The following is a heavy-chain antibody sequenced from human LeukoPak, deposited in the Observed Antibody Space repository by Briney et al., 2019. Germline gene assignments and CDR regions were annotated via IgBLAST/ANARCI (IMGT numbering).Heavy chain of an antibody. CDR3: AKSGLYSNYGGWFDP. Sequence: GGSLRLSCAASGFTFSSYGMHWVRQAPGKGPEWVAVISYDGSNKYYADSVKGRFTISRDNSKNTLYLQMNSLRAEDTAVYYCAKSGLYSNYGGWFDPWGQGTLVTVSS. J-gene: IGHJ5*02. CDR2: ISYDGSNK. D-gene: IGHD4-11*01. CDR1: GFTFSSYG. V-gene: IGHV3-30*18.